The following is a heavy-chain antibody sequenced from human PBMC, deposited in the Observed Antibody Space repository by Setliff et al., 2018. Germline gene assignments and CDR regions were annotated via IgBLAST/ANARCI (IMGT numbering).Heavy chain of an antibody. CDR2: ISASSSTI. J-gene: IGHJ5*02. D-gene: IGHD2-15*01. Sequence: GGSLRLSCAASGFTFSRYSMNWVRQGPGKGLGWVSYISASSSTIYYSGSVKGRFTISRDNAKNSLFLQMNGLRADDTAVYYCARDLDGGNGHDLWGRGTLVTVSS. CDR3: ARDLDGGNGHDL. V-gene: IGHV3-48*01. CDR1: GFTFSRYS.